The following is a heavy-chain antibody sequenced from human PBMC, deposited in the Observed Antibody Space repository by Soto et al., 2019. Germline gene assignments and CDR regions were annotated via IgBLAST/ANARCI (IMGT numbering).Heavy chain of an antibody. CDR2: ISGYNGNT. Sequence: QVQLVQSGAEVKKPGASVKVSCKASGYTFTSYGISWVRQAPGQGLEWMGWISGYNGNTNYAQKPQGRLTMTTDTSTSTAYMELRSLRSDDTPVYYCATAHDYYDSSGYLDADYWGQGTLVTVSS. CDR1: GYTFTSYG. V-gene: IGHV1-18*01. CDR3: ATAHDYYDSSGYLDADY. D-gene: IGHD3-22*01. J-gene: IGHJ4*02.